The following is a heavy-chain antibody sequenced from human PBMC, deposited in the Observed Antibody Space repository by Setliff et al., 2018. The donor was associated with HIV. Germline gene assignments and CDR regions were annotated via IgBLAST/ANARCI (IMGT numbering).Heavy chain of an antibody. CDR3: ARGQELYEMVPMLGGYYYTQMDV. CDR1: GDTFSTYI. J-gene: IGHJ6*03. D-gene: IGHD3-10*02. V-gene: IGHV1-69*10. CDR2: IIPMIGKA. Sequence: ASVKVSCKASGDTFSTYIISWVRQARGQGLEWMGGIIPMIGKADYARKFQGRLTITADKSTSTAYMELNSLRSEDTAVYYGARGQELYEMVPMLGGYYYTQMDVWGQGTTVTVSS.